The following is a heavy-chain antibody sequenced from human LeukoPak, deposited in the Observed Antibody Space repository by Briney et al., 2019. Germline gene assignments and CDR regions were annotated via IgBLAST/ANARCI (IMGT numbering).Heavy chain of an antibody. V-gene: IGHV3-43*02. D-gene: IGHD2-15*01. J-gene: IGHJ3*02. Sequence: PGGSLRLSCAASGFTFDDYAMHWVRQAPGKGLEWVSLISGDGGSTYYADSVKGRFTISRDNSKNSLYLQMNSLRTEDTALYYCATYCSGGSCRRHDAFDIWGQGTMVTVSS. CDR2: ISGDGGST. CDR3: ATYCSGGSCRRHDAFDI. CDR1: GFTFDDYA.